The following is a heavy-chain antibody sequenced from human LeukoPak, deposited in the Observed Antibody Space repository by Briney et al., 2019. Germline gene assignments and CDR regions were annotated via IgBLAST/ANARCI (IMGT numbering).Heavy chain of an antibody. J-gene: IGHJ4*02. CDR3: ARGYYGSGSYYTLDY. CDR1: GFTFSSYW. V-gene: IGHV3-74*01. D-gene: IGHD3-10*01. Sequence: GGSLRLSCAASGFTFSSYWMHWVRQAPGKGLVWVSRINSDDSSTTYADSVKGRFTISRDNAKNTLYLQMNSLRAEDTAVYYCARGYYGSGSYYTLDYWVQGTLVTVSS. CDR2: INSDDSST.